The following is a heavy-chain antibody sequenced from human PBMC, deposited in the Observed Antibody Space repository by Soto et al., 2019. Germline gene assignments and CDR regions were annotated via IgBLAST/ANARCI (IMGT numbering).Heavy chain of an antibody. CDR3: ARDLRGLLDYFDY. CDR1: GYTFTGYY. Sequence: ASVKVSCKASGYTFTGYYMHWVRQAPGQGLEWMGWINPDSGGTNYAQKFQGSVTMTRYTSISTAYMELSRLRSDDTAVYYCARDLRGLLDYFDYWGQGTLVTVSS. J-gene: IGHJ4*02. CDR2: INPDSGGT. V-gene: IGHV1-2*02. D-gene: IGHD3-16*01.